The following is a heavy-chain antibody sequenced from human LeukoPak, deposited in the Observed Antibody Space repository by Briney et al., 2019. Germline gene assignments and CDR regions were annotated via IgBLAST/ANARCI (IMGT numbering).Heavy chain of an antibody. CDR1: GGSISNYY. J-gene: IGHJ4*02. Sequence: SETLSLTCTVSGGSISNYYWSWIRQPPGKGLEWIGYIFYSGSTNYNPSLKSRVTISVDTSRNQFYVKMSSVTAADTAVYYCARGGSSGYGPFDYWGQGTLVTVS. CDR3: ARGGSSGYGPFDY. CDR2: IFYSGST. V-gene: IGHV4-59*01. D-gene: IGHD5-12*01.